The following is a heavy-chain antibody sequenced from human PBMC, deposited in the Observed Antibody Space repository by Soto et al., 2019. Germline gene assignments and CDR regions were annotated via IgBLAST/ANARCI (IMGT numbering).Heavy chain of an antibody. CDR3: ARGSWLVRVYYYYGMDV. CDR2: INPNSGGT. V-gene: IGHV1-2*02. CDR1: GYTFTGYY. J-gene: IGHJ6*02. Sequence: ASVKVSCKASGYTFTGYYMHWVRQAPGQGLEWMGWINPNSGGTNYAQKFQGRFTISRDNAKNSLYLQMNSLRAEDTAVYYCARGSWLVRVYYYYGMDVWGQGTTVTVSS. D-gene: IGHD6-19*01.